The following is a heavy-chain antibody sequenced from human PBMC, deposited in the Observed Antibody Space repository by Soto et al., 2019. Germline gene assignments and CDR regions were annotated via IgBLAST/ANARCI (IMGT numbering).Heavy chain of an antibody. CDR2: IYHTGTT. CDR3: ARQTYGDFPLDS. V-gene: IGHV4-59*08. Sequence: SETLSLTCTVSGGSISGYYWHWIRQSPGRGLEWIGYIYHTGTTNYNPSLKSRLTISLHTSKNQFSLILSSVTVADSAVYFCARQTYGDFPLDSWGQGTRVTVSS. CDR1: GGSISGYY. D-gene: IGHD3-3*01. J-gene: IGHJ4*02.